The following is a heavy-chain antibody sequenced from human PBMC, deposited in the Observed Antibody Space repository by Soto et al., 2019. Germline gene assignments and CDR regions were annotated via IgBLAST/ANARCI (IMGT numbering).Heavy chain of an antibody. Sequence: QVQLQESGPGLVKPSQTLSLTCTVSGGSISSGDYYWSWIRQPPGKGLEWIGYIYYSGSTYYNPSRTGRVTISVDTSKNQFSLKLSSVTAADTAVYYCARDGAVSSGLVGWGQGTLVTVSS. CDR2: IYYSGST. CDR1: GGSISSGDYY. J-gene: IGHJ4*02. CDR3: ARDGAVSSGLVG. D-gene: IGHD3-22*01. V-gene: IGHV4-30-4*01.